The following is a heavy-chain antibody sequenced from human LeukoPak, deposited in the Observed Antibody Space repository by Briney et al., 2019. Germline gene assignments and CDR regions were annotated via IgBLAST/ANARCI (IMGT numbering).Heavy chain of an antibody. J-gene: IGHJ3*02. CDR3: ARLIVVVWPTTDAFDI. V-gene: IGHV3-20*04. Sequence: GGSLRLSCAASGITFSSYWMHWVRQAPGKGLEWVSGINRNGGSTGYADSVKGRFTISRDNAKNSLYLQMNSLRAEDTALYYCARLIVVVWPTTDAFDIWGQGTLHNV. CDR1: GITFSSYW. D-gene: IGHD3-22*01. CDR2: INRNGGST.